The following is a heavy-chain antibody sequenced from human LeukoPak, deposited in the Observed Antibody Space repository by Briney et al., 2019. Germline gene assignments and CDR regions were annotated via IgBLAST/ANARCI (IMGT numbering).Heavy chain of an antibody. CDR2: IYHSGST. D-gene: IGHD2-2*01. CDR3: ARLPATYYMDV. CDR1: GYSISSGYY. J-gene: IGHJ6*03. V-gene: IGHV4-38-2*01. Sequence: PSETLSLTCAVSGYSISSGYYWGWIRQPPGKGLEWIGSIYHSGSTYYNPSLKSRVTISVDTSKNQFSLKPSSVTAADTAVYYCARLPATYYMDVWGKGTTVTVSS.